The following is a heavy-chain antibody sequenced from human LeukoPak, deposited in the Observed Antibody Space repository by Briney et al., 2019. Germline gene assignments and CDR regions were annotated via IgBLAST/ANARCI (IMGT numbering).Heavy chain of an antibody. V-gene: IGHV4-39*01. Sequence: SETLSLTCTVSGGSISSSSYYWGWIRQPPGKGLEWIGTIYYTGSTYYNPSLKSRLTISVDTSESQFPLKLNSVTAADTAVYYCARRGTAKYYFDYWGQGTLVTVSS. CDR2: IYYTGST. CDR1: GGSISSSSYY. CDR3: ARRGTAKYYFDY. J-gene: IGHJ4*02. D-gene: IGHD5-18*01.